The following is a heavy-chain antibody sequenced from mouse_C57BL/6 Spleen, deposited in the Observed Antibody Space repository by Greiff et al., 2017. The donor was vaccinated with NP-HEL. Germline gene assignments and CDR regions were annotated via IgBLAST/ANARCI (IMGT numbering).Heavy chain of an antibody. Sequence: EVQLVESGPGLAKPSQSLSLTCSVTGYSITSDYWNWIRQFPGNNLEYMGYISYSGSTYYNPSLKSRISITRDTSKNQYYLQLNSVTTEDTATYYCARSGWEYFDVWGTGTTVTVSS. CDR3: ARSGWEYFDV. D-gene: IGHD4-1*01. V-gene: IGHV3-8*01. CDR2: ISYSGST. J-gene: IGHJ1*03. CDR1: GYSITSDY.